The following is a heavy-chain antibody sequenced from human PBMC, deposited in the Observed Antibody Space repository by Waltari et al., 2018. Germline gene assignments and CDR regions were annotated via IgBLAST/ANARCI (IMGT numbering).Heavy chain of an antibody. J-gene: IGHJ3*02. CDR3: VRDQWFAFDI. CDR2: IMTDGREE. D-gene: IGHD3-22*01. V-gene: IGHV3-7*01. CDR1: GFPLSNYW. Sequence: VQLVESGGGLVQPGGSLRLSCAASGFPLSNYWMSWVRQAPGKGPEWVANIMTDGREEYYVDSVRGRFTISRDNAKNSLYLQMNSLRPEDTAVYYCVRDQWFAFDIWGQGTMVTVSS.